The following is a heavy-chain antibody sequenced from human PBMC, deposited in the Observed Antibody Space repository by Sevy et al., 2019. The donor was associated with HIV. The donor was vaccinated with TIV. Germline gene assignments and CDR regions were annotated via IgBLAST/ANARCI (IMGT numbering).Heavy chain of an antibody. D-gene: IGHD1-26*01. CDR3: TRGGAVGAPDH. CDR1: GFTFADYW. V-gene: IGHV3-7*01. CDR2: IKEDGSET. Sequence: GGSLRLSCAASGFTFADYWMTWVRQDPGKGLEWVANIKEDGSETYYLDSVKGRFTISRDNAKNSLYLQMGYVGVDDTAMYFCTRGGAVGAPDHWGQGALVTVSS. J-gene: IGHJ4*02.